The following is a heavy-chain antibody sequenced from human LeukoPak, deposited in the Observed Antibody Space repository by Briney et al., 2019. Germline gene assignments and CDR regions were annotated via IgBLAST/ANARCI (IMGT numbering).Heavy chain of an antibody. Sequence: SVKVSCKASGGTFSSYAISWLRQAPGQGLEWMGRIIPILGIANYAQKFQGRVTITADKSTSTASMELSSLRSEDTAVYYCATPYIYSSSWPLDYWGQGTLVTVSS. CDR2: IIPILGIA. V-gene: IGHV1-69*04. CDR3: ATPYIYSSSWPLDY. CDR1: GGTFSSYA. D-gene: IGHD6-13*01. J-gene: IGHJ4*02.